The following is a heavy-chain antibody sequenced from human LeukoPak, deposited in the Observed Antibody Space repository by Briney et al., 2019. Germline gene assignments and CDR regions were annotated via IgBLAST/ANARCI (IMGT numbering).Heavy chain of an antibody. V-gene: IGHV3-23*01. Sequence: GGSLRLSCAASGFTFSSYAMSWVRQAPGKGLEWVSAISGSGVTYYADSVKGRFTISRDNSKNTLYLQMNRLRAEDTAVYYCAKGDGYNFRACAFDIWGQGTMVTVSS. J-gene: IGHJ3*02. CDR2: ISGSGVT. CDR1: GFTFSSYA. CDR3: AKGDGYNFRACAFDI. D-gene: IGHD5-24*01.